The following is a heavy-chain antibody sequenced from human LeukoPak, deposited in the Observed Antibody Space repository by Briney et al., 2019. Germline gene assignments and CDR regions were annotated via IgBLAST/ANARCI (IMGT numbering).Heavy chain of an antibody. CDR3: GKTTVGYSSGRYPGWPVDY. D-gene: IGHD2-15*01. Sequence: PGGSLRLSCAASGFTFNSYAMYWVRQAPGKGLEWISGIFGSGGSPHYADSVKGRFTISRDNFQNTVYLQLDSLRVEDTAVYYCGKTTVGYSSGRYPGWPVDYWGQGALVTVSS. CDR1: GFTFNSYA. V-gene: IGHV3-23*01. CDR2: IFGSGGSP. J-gene: IGHJ4*02.